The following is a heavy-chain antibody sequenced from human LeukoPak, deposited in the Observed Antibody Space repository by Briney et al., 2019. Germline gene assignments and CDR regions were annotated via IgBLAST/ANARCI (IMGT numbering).Heavy chain of an antibody. CDR2: INPSGGST. D-gene: IGHD1-26*01. CDR1: GYTFTSYY. V-gene: IGHV1-46*01. J-gene: IGHJ6*03. CDR3: ARDGGGDRYSGSYYYYYYYMDV. Sequence: ASVKVSCKASGYTFTSYYMQWMRQAPGQGLEWMGIINPSGGSTSYAQKLQGRVTMTRDTSTSTVYMELSSLRSEDTAVYYCARDGGGDRYSGSYYYYYYYMDVWGKGTTVTVSS.